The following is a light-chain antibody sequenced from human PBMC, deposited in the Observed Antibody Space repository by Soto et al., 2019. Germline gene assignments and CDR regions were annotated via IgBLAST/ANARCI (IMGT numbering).Light chain of an antibody. Sequence: QSALTQPASVSGSPGQSITISCTGTSSDIGAYNFVSWYQQHPGKAPKLMLYDVNIRPXGVSNRFSGSKSGNTASLTISGXXXXXXXDYYCTSWTTSTTMIFGGGTKLTVL. V-gene: IGLV2-14*03. CDR3: TSWTTSTTMI. CDR2: DVN. J-gene: IGLJ2*01. CDR1: SSDIGAYNF.